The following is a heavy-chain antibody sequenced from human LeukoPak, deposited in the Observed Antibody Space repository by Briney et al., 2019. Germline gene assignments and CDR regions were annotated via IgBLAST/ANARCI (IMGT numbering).Heavy chain of an antibody. CDR2: IYYSGST. Sequence: SETLSLTCTVSGGSISSYYWSWIRQPPGKGLEWIGYIYYSGSTNYNPSLKSRVTISVDTSKNQFSLKLSSVTAADTAVYYCARLYYYYYMDVWGKGTTVTISS. CDR1: GGSISSYY. V-gene: IGHV4-59*12. CDR3: ARLYYYYYMDV. J-gene: IGHJ6*03.